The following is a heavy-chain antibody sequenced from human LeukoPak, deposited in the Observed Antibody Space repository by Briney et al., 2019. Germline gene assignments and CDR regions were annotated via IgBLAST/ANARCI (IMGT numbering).Heavy chain of an antibody. CDR2: IYYSGST. CDR3: ARSPNNWNYVYYFDY. CDR1: GGSISSSSYY. Sequence: SETLSLTCTVSGGSISSSSYYWGWIRQPPGKGLEWIGSIYYSGSTYYNPSLKSRVTISVDTSKNQFSLKLSSVTAADTVVYYCARSPNNWNYVYYFDYWGQGTLVTVSS. D-gene: IGHD1-7*01. J-gene: IGHJ4*02. V-gene: IGHV4-39*07.